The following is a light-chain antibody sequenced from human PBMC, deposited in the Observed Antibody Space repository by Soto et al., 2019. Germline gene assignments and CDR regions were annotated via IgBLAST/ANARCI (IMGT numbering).Light chain of an antibody. Sequence: VLTQSPGTLSLNKGERATLSCRASQSVAKNYLVWYQQKPGQAPRRLIYDASTRATGVPDRFSGSGSGTEFTLTISGLQSEDFAVYYCQQYNDWWTFGQGTKVDIK. J-gene: IGKJ1*01. V-gene: IGKV3D-15*01. CDR2: DAS. CDR1: QSVAKNY. CDR3: QQYNDWWT.